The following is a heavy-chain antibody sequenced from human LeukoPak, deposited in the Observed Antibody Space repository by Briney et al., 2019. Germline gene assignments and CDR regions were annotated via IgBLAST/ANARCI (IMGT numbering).Heavy chain of an antibody. CDR3: ARGTMVRGTPTDY. Sequence: ASVKVSCKASGGTFSSYAISWVRQAPGQGLEWMGGIIPIFGTANYAQKFQGRVTITADESTSTAYMELSSLRSEDTAVYYRARGTMVRGTPTDYWGQGTLVTVSS. CDR2: IIPIFGTA. V-gene: IGHV1-69*13. D-gene: IGHD3-10*01. CDR1: GGTFSSYA. J-gene: IGHJ4*02.